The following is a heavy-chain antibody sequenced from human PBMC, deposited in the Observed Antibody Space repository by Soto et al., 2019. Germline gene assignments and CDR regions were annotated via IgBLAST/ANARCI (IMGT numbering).Heavy chain of an antibody. CDR1: GYNFNNYW. CDR2: IYPGDSDT. D-gene: IGHD5-18*01. J-gene: IGHJ5*02. V-gene: IGHV5-51*01. Sequence: GESLKISCKGSGYNFNNYWIAWVRQMPGKGLEWMGIIYPGDSDTRYSPSFQGQVTTSADKSINTAYLQWSSLKASDTAIYYCARGGYSYGSLSWFDPWGQGSPVTVSS. CDR3: ARGGYSYGSLSWFDP.